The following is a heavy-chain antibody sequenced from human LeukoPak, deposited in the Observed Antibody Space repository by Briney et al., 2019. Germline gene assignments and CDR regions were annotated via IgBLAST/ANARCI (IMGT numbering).Heavy chain of an antibody. CDR3: ARLLYYYGMDV. V-gene: IGHV1-69*04. J-gene: IGHJ6*02. Sequence: SVKVSCKASGGTLSSYAISWVRQAPGQGLEWMGRIIPILGIANYAQKFQGRVTITADKSTSTAYMELSSLRSGDTAVYYCARLLYYYGMDVWGQGTTVTVSS. CDR2: IIPILGIA. CDR1: GGTLSSYA.